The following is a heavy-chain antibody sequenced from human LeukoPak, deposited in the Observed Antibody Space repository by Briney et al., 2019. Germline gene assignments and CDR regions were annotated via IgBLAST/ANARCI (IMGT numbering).Heavy chain of an antibody. J-gene: IGHJ3*02. D-gene: IGHD6-19*01. CDR3: AKDTSGWYDLGSFDI. CDR1: KFTFRNYA. CDR2: ITDGGGST. Sequence: GGSLRLSCAASKFTFRNYAMSWVRQAPGRGLEWVAAITDGGGSTYYADSVKGRFTISRDNSKNTLYLQMYSLRAEDTAKYYCAKDTSGWYDLGSFDIWGQGTMVTVSS. V-gene: IGHV3-23*01.